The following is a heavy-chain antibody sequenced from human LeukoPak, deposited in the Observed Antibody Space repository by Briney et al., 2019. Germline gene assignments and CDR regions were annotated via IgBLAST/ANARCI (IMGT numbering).Heavy chain of an antibody. V-gene: IGHV4-59*08. J-gene: IGHJ4*02. CDR2: MYYSGGT. CDR1: GGSTSSYY. D-gene: IGHD6-19*01. CDR3: ARFVAVAAFDY. Sequence: SETLSLTCTVSGGSTSSYYWSWIRQPPGKGLEWIAYMYYSGGTNYNPSLKSRVTISVDTSKNQFSLKLSSVTAADTAVYYCARFVAVAAFDYWGQGTLVTVSS.